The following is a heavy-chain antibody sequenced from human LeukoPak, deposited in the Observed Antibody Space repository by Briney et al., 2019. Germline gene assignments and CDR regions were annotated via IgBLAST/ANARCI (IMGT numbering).Heavy chain of an antibody. CDR3: AKDIGGDGYPTTIDY. CDR1: GFTFDDYA. Sequence: GGSLRLSCIASGFTFDDYAMHWVRQAPGKGLEWVSLISWDGGSTYYADSVKGRFTISRDNSKNSLYLQMNSLRAEDTALYYCAKDIGGDGYPTTIDYWGQGTLVTVSS. D-gene: IGHD5-24*01. J-gene: IGHJ4*02. CDR2: ISWDGGST. V-gene: IGHV3-43D*03.